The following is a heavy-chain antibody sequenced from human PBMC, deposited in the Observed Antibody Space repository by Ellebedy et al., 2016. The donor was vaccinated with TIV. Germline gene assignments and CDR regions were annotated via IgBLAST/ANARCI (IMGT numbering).Heavy chain of an antibody. CDR2: IYPDDSDT. V-gene: IGHV5-51*01. Sequence: GGSLRLSCKGSGYNFPKYWIAWVRQMPGKGLEWMGNIYPDDSDTSYSPSFQGPVTISADKSISTAYLEWSSLKASDTAVYYCARRSGSSWYSWGMDVWGQGTTVTVSS. CDR1: GYNFPKYW. D-gene: IGHD6-13*01. J-gene: IGHJ6*02. CDR3: ARRSGSSWYSWGMDV.